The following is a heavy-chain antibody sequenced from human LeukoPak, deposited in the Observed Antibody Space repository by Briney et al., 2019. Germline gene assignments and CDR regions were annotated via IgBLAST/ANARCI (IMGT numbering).Heavy chain of an antibody. J-gene: IGHJ4*02. D-gene: IGHD4-23*01. CDR2: INYSGST. CDR3: ARHNYPDYGGNSAFFDY. V-gene: IGHV4-39*01. Sequence: SETLSLTCTVSGGSISSSSYYWGWIRQPPGKGLEWIGSINYSGSTYYNPSLKSRVTISVDTSKNQFSLKLSSVTAADTAVYYCARHNYPDYGGNSAFFDYWGQGTLVTVSS. CDR1: GGSISSSSYY.